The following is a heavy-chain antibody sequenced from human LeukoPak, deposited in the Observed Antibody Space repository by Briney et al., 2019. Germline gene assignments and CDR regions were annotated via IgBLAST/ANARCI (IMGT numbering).Heavy chain of an antibody. J-gene: IGHJ4*02. D-gene: IGHD1-26*01. Sequence: SETLSLTCTVSGGSVSSGSYYWSWIRQPPGKGLEWIGYIYYSGSTNYNPSLKSRVTISVDTSKNQFSLKLSSVTAADTAVYYCARVPGIVGAIDYWGQGNLVTVSS. CDR3: ARVPGIVGAIDY. CDR2: IYYSGST. V-gene: IGHV4-61*01. CDR1: GGSVSSGSYY.